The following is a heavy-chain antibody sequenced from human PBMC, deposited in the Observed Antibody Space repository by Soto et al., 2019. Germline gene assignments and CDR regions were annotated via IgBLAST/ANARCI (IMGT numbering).Heavy chain of an antibody. D-gene: IGHD3-22*01. CDR1: GFIFSSYA. J-gene: IGHJ4*02. CDR2: TSGSGTTI. CDR3: ASFSRMTDGYY. V-gene: IGHV3-48*01. Sequence: PGGSLRLSCAASGFIFSSYAINWVRQAPGKGLEWVSYTSGSGTTIYYADSVKGRFTISRDYAKNSLYLQMNSLRAEDTAVYYCASFSRMTDGYYWGQGTLVTVSS.